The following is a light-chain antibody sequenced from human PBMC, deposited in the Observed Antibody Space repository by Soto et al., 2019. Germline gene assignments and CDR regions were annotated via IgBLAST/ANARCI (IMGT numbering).Light chain of an antibody. CDR3: QQYNNWPLT. Sequence: EIVLTQSPATLSLSPGESATLSCKASQSVRTFLAWYQQKPGQTPRLLIYGASTRATGIPARFSGSGSGTEFTLTISSLQSEDFAVYYCQQYNNWPLTFGGGTKVEIK. CDR1: QSVRTF. CDR2: GAS. J-gene: IGKJ4*01. V-gene: IGKV3-15*01.